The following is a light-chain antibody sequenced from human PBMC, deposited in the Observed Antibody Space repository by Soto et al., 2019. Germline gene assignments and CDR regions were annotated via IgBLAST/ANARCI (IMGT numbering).Light chain of an antibody. V-gene: IGKV3-20*01. CDR1: QSVSSNY. Sequence: EILLAESPGTLALSRGGRSTLSCRASQSVSSNYLAWYQKRPGRAPRLLIYGASSRDTGIPDRFSGSGSGTDFTLTISRLEPEDFATYFCQHGYSTPLTFGGGTKVDIK. CDR3: QHGYSTPLT. J-gene: IGKJ4*01. CDR2: GAS.